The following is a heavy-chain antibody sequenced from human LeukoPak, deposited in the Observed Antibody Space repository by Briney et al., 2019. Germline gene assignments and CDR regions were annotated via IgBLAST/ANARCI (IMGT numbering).Heavy chain of an antibody. CDR1: GFTFSSYS. Sequence: GGSLRLSCEASGFTFSSYSMNWVRQAPGRGLEWVSSISSSSSDIYYADSGQGRFTISRDNAKNSLYLQMNSLRAEDTAIYYCARARGSHNAFDIWGQGTMVTVSS. CDR3: ARARGSHNAFDI. V-gene: IGHV3-21*01. J-gene: IGHJ3*02. D-gene: IGHD3-16*01. CDR2: ISSSSSDI.